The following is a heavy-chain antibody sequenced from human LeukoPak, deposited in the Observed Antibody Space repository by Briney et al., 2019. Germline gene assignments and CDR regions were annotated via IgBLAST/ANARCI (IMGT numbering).Heavy chain of an antibody. CDR1: GGSISSGDYY. CDR2: IYYSGST. CDR3: ARGGYCSSTSCYITLYDYYGMDV. D-gene: IGHD2-2*02. V-gene: IGHV4-30-4*01. Sequence: SETLSLTCTVSGGSISSGDYYWSWIRQPPGTGLEWIGYIYYSGSTYYNPSLKSRVTISVDTSKNQFSLKLSSVTAADTAVYYCARGGYCSSTSCYITLYDYYGMDVWGQGTTVTVSS. J-gene: IGHJ6*02.